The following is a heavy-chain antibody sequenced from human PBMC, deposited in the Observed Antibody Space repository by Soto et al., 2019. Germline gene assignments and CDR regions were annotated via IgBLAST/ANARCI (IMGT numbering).Heavy chain of an antibody. CDR3: AKDQEVVAAVSHLDY. CDR1: GFTFSTYA. CDR2: ISGSGGNT. J-gene: IGHJ4*02. Sequence: LRLSCAASGFTFSTYAMSWVRQAPGKGLEWVSSISGSGGNTYYADSVKGRFTISRDNSKTTLYLQMNSLRADDTAVYYCAKDQEVVAAVSHLDYWGQGTLVTVSS. D-gene: IGHD2-15*01. V-gene: IGHV3-23*01.